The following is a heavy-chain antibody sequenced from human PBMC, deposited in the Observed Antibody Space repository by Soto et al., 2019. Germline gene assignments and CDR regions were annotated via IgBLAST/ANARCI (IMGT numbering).Heavy chain of an antibody. CDR1: GGSISSGDYY. D-gene: IGHD3-22*01. Sequence: SETLSLTCTVSGGSISSGDYYWSWIRQPPGKGLEWIGYIYYSGSTYYNPSLKSRVTISVDTSKNQFSLKLSSVTAADTAVYYCARGASSGEFDYWGQGTLVTVSS. CDR3: ARGASSGEFDY. V-gene: IGHV4-30-4*01. CDR2: IYYSGST. J-gene: IGHJ4*02.